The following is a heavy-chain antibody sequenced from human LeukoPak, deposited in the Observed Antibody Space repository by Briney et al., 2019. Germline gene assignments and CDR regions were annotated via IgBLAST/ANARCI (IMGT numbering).Heavy chain of an antibody. CDR2: ISGGGETT. D-gene: IGHD4-17*01. CDR3: ARDYADYVGYFFFDY. J-gene: IGHJ4*02. CDR1: GFTFNNYA. Sequence: PGGSLRLSCAASGFTFNNYAMNWVRQAPGKGLEWVSSISGGGETTYYADSAKGRFTISRDNSQNTLYLQMNSLRAEDTAVYYCARDYADYVGYFFFDYWGQGTLVTVS. V-gene: IGHV3-23*01.